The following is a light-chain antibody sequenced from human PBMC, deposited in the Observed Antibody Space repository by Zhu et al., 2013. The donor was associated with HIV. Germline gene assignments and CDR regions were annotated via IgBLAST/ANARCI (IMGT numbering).Light chain of an antibody. Sequence: QSALTQPASVSGSPGQSITISCTGTSSDVGGYNYVSWYQQHPGKAPKLMIYEVSNRPSGVSNRFSGSKSGNTASLTISGLQAEDEADYYCGSYTSNLPEVFGTGTKVTV. V-gene: IGLV2-14*01. J-gene: IGLJ1*01. CDR1: SSDVGGYNY. CDR2: EVS. CDR3: GSYTSNLPEV.